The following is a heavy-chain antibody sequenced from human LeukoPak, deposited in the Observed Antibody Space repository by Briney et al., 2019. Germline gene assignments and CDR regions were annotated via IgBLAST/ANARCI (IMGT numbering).Heavy chain of an antibody. CDR3: AKDHYDSGGTYTFDP. CDR2: ILYDGNNK. V-gene: IGHV3-30*18. J-gene: IGHJ5*02. Sequence: GRSLRLSWAAFGFTFSNYGMHWVRQAPGKGLEWVAVILYDGNNKYYTDSAKGRFTISRDNSKNTLYLQMNSLRAEDTAVYYCAKDHYDSGGTYTFDPWGQGTLVTVSS. CDR1: GFTFSNYG. D-gene: IGHD3-22*01.